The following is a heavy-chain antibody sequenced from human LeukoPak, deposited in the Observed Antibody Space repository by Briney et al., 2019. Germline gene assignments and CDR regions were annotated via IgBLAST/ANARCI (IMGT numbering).Heavy chain of an antibody. CDR1: GFTFSSYA. Sequence: GGSLRLSCAASGFTFSSYAMSWVRQVPEKGLEWVATISGSGGGTYYADSVKGRFTISRDDSKNTLYLQMNSLRAEDTAVYYCAKDLGRYRNNYFDYWGQGTLVTVSS. D-gene: IGHD1-26*01. J-gene: IGHJ4*02. CDR2: ISGSGGGT. CDR3: AKDLGRYRNNYFDY. V-gene: IGHV3-23*01.